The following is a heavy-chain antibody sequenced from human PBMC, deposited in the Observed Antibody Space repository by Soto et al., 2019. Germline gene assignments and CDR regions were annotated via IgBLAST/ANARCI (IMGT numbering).Heavy chain of an antibody. D-gene: IGHD3-22*01. V-gene: IGHV4-31*03. CDR1: GGSISSGGYY. CDR2: IYYSGSA. Sequence: PSETLSLTCTVSGGSISSGGYYWIWIRQHPGKGLEWIGYIYYSGSAYYNPSLKSRVTISVDTSKNQFSLKLSSVTAADTAVYYCARARSRYYDSSGYYIDYWGQGTLVTVSS. J-gene: IGHJ4*02. CDR3: ARARSRYYDSSGYYIDY.